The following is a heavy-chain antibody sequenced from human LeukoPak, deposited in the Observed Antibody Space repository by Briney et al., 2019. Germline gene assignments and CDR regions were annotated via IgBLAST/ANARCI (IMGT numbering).Heavy chain of an antibody. CDR2: IKQDGSEK. J-gene: IGHJ6*03. Sequence: GGSLRLSCAASGFTFSSYWMSWVRQAPGKGLEWVANIKQDGSEKYYVDSVKGRFTISRDNAKNSLYLQMNSLRAEDTAVYYCARRPVDSSGWYGYYYYYYYMDVWGKGTTVTVSS. CDR1: GFTFSSYW. D-gene: IGHD6-19*01. V-gene: IGHV3-7*01. CDR3: ARRPVDSSGWYGYYYYYYYMDV.